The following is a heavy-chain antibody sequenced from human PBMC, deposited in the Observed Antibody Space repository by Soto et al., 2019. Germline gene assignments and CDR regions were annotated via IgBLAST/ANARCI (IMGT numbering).Heavy chain of an antibody. CDR2: IYPGDSDT. D-gene: IGHD6-13*01. CDR3: ARTSAAGKYYYGMDV. V-gene: IGHV5-51*01. J-gene: IGHJ6*02. Sequence: PGESLKISCKGSGYSFTSYWIGWVRQMPGKGLEWMGIIYPGDSDTRYSPSFQGQVTISADKTISTAYLQWSSLKASDTAMYYCARTSAAGKYYYGMDVWGQGTTVTVSS. CDR1: GYSFTSYW.